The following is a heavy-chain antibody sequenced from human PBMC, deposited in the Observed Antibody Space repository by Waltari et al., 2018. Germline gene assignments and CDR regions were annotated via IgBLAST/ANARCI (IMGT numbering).Heavy chain of an antibody. CDR3: ARTTGDYDFWSGYYPRGFDY. CDR1: GFTFSSYW. V-gene: IGHV3-7*01. Sequence: EVQLVESGGGLVQPGGSLRLSCAASGFTFSSYWMSWVRQAPGKGLEWVANIKQDGSEKYYVASVKGRCTISRDNAKNYRYLQINSLRAEDTAVYYCARTTGDYDFWSGYYPRGFDYWGQGTLVTVSS. CDR2: IKQDGSEK. D-gene: IGHD3-3*01. J-gene: IGHJ4*02.